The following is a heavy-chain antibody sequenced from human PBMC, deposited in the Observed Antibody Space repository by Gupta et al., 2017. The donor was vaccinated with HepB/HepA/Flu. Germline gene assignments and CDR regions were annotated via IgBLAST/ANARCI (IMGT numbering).Heavy chain of an antibody. J-gene: IGHJ5*02. D-gene: IGHD2/OR15-2a*01. CDR2: IYYSGST. CDR1: GGSISSSSYY. V-gene: IGHV4-39*01. CDR3: ARHTRTEAAYGNSGFAP. Sequence: QLQLQESFPGLVKPSETLSLTCTVSGGSISSSSYYWGWIRQPPGKGLEWIGSIYYSGSTYYPTYRNRRLTISVETSKKHGSRKWIAVTAAEEGVEECARHTRTEAAYGNSGFAPGCHGTIVTVSS.